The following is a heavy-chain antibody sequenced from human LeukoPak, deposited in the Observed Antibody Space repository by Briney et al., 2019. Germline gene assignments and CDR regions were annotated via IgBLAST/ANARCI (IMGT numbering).Heavy chain of an antibody. D-gene: IGHD6-13*01. CDR1: GGSFSGYY. CDR2: IYYSGST. J-gene: IGHJ4*02. Sequence: SETLSLTCAVYGGSFSGYYWSWIRQPPGKGLEWIGYIYYSGSTNYNPSLKSRVTISVDTAKNQFSLKLSSVTAADTAAYYCARNTIAAAGSFDYWGQGTLVTVSS. CDR3: ARNTIAAAGSFDY. V-gene: IGHV4-59*01.